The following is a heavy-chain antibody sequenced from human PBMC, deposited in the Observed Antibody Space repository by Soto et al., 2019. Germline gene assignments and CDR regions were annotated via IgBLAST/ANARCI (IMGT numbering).Heavy chain of an antibody. CDR2: IIPVFGRP. CDR3: AREASGYDF. J-gene: IGHJ1*01. Sequence: SVKVSCKASGGTFSSFGISWVRQAPGQGLEWMGGIIPVFGRPNYAQRFRGRLTITADESTNTSYMELIDLTSEDTAVYYCAREASGYDFWGQGAQVTVSS. D-gene: IGHD5-12*01. V-gene: IGHV1-69*13. CDR1: GGTFSSFG.